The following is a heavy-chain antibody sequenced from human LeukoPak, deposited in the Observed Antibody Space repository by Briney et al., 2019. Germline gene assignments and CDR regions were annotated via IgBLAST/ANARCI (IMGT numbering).Heavy chain of an antibody. CDR1: GGSFSSYY. V-gene: IGHV4-59*08. Sequence: SETLSLTCAVYGGSFSSYYWSWIRQPPGKGLEWIGYIYYSGSTNYNPSLKSRVTISVDTSKNQFSLKLSSVTAADTAVYYCARRFAVAGLYYFDYWGQGTLVTVSS. D-gene: IGHD6-19*01. CDR3: ARRFAVAGLYYFDY. J-gene: IGHJ4*02. CDR2: IYYSGST.